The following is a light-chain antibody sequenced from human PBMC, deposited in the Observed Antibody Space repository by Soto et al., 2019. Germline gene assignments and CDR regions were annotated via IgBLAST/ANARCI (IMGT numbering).Light chain of an antibody. Sequence: QTVVTQEPSFSVSPGGTVTLTCGLSSGSVSTNYYPSWYQQTPGQAPRTLIYSTNSRSSGVPDRFSGSILGNKAALTITGAKADDDSDYYCVLYMGLGISVFGGGTKLTVL. CDR1: SGSVSTNYY. CDR3: VLYMGLGISV. J-gene: IGLJ2*01. V-gene: IGLV8-61*01. CDR2: STN.